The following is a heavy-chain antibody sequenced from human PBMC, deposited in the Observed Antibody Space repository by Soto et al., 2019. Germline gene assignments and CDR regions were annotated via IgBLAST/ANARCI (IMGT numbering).Heavy chain of an antibody. Sequence: SETLSLTCAVNDGSLSGYYWIWIRQPPEKGLEWIGELSHSGSTNYNPSLKSRVTMSLDTSKNQFSLKLSSVTAADAALYYCARDLRIGRSYYGMDVWGQGTTVT. V-gene: IGHV4-34*01. CDR3: ARDLRIGRSYYGMDV. CDR2: LSHSGST. D-gene: IGHD2-15*01. J-gene: IGHJ6*01. CDR1: DGSLSGYY.